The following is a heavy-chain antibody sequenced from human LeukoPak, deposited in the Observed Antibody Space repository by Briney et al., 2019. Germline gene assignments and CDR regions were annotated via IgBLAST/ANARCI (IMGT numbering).Heavy chain of an antibody. Sequence: GGSLRLSCAASGXTFSSYAMSWVRQAPGKGLERVSAISGSGGSTYYADSVKGRFTISRDNSKNTLYLQMNSLRAEDTAVYYCAKDNAIYYYGSGRPFDYWGQGTLVTVSS. CDR1: GXTFSSYA. CDR3: AKDNAIYYYGSGRPFDY. CDR2: ISGSGGST. D-gene: IGHD3-10*01. V-gene: IGHV3-23*01. J-gene: IGHJ4*02.